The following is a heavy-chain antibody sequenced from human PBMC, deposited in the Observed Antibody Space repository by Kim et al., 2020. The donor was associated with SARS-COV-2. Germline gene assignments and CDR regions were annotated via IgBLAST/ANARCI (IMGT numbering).Heavy chain of an antibody. V-gene: IGHV4-38-2*01. J-gene: IGHJ4*02. CDR2: IYHSGST. CDR3: ARNDY. Sequence: IGNIYHSGSTYYNPSLKSRVTISVDTSKNQFSLKLTSVTAADTAVYYCARNDYWGQGTLVTVSS.